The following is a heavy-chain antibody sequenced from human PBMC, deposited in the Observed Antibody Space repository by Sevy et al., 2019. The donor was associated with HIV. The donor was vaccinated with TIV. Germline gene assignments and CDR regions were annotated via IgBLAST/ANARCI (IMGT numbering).Heavy chain of an antibody. CDR2: IKSKIEGGTT. J-gene: IGHJ1*01. V-gene: IGHV3-15*01. CDR3: TTEGSLLQH. Sequence: GGSLRLSCAASGFTFNNVWMSWVRQAPGKGLDWVGHIKSKIEGGTTDYAAPVKGRFTISRDDSRNMLYLQMNSLKIEDTAVYYCTTEGSLLQHWGQGTLVTVSS. CDR1: GFTFNNVW.